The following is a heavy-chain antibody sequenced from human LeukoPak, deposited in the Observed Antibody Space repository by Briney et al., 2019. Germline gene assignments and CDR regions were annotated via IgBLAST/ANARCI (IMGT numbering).Heavy chain of an antibody. CDR2: IIPIFGTA. CDR3: AIDYGDYPFDY. Sequence: SVKVSCKASGGTFRSYAISWVRQAPGQGLEWMGRIIPIFGTANYAQKFQGRVTITTDESTSTAYMELSSLRSEDTAVYYCAIDYGDYPFDYWGQGTLVTVSS. V-gene: IGHV1-69*05. J-gene: IGHJ4*02. CDR1: GGTFRSYA. D-gene: IGHD4-17*01.